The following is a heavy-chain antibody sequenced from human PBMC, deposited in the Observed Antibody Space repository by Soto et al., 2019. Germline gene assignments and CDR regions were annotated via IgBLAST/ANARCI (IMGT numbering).Heavy chain of an antibody. CDR3: TRGYGDYVRDY. Sequence: EVPLVESGGGLVQPGESLKLSCAVSGFTFSGSAMHWVRQASGKGLEWVGRIRSKANNYATAYAASVKGRFTISRDDSKNPAYLPMNSLKSEDTAVYYCTRGYGDYVRDYWGQGTLVTVSS. V-gene: IGHV3-73*01. J-gene: IGHJ4*02. CDR1: GFTFSGSA. CDR2: IRSKANNYAT. D-gene: IGHD4-17*01.